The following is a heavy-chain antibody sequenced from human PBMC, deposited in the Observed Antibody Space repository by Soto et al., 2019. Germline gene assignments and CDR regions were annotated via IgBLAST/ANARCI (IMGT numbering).Heavy chain of an antibody. CDR2: FDPEDGET. CDR1: GYTLTELS. CDR3: ATRIVITFGGVIVEYYFDY. D-gene: IGHD3-16*02. Sequence: ASVKVSCKVSGYTLTELSMHWVRQAPGKGLEWMGGFDPEDGETIYAQKFQGRVTMTEDTSTDTAYMELSSLGSEDTAVYYCATRIVITFGGVIVEYYFDYWGQGTLVTVSS. J-gene: IGHJ4*02. V-gene: IGHV1-24*01.